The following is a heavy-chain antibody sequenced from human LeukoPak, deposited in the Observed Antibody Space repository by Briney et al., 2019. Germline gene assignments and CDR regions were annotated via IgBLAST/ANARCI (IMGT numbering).Heavy chain of an antibody. Sequence: SETLSLTCTVSGSSISSYYWSWIRQPPGKGLEWIGYIYYSGSTNYNPSLKSQVTISVDTSKNQFSLKLSSVTAADTAVYYCARGPIAVAGPAFDIWGQGTMVTVSS. CDR3: ARGPIAVAGPAFDI. V-gene: IGHV4-59*01. CDR2: IYYSGST. D-gene: IGHD6-19*01. CDR1: GSSISSYY. J-gene: IGHJ3*02.